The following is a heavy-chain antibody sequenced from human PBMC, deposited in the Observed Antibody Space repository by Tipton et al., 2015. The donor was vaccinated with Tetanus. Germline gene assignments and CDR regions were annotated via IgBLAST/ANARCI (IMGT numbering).Heavy chain of an antibody. Sequence: SLRFSCAVSDSIASHSYVTWVRQAPGKGLEWVANIKHDGSTKSYVDSVKGRFTISRDNGNNSLCLQMNSLSADDTAVYYCGKQNGGRWVVDHWGQGTLVTVSS. V-gene: IGHV3-7*03. D-gene: IGHD4-23*01. CDR3: GKQNGGRWVVDH. J-gene: IGHJ4*02. CDR1: DSIASHSY. CDR2: IKHDGSTK.